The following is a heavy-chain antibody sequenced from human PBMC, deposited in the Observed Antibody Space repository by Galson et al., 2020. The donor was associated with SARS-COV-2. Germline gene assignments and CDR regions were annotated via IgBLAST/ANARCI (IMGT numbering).Heavy chain of an antibody. Sequence: SGPTLVNPTQTLTLTCTFSGFSLTTTGVGVGWIRQPPGKALEWLALIYWDDDKRYSPSLKSRLTITKDTSKNLVVLTMTNVDPLDTGTYYCAHRARYYYDSTAYGRPLDAFDVWGQGTMVTVSS. J-gene: IGHJ3*01. CDR1: GFSLTTTGVG. CDR3: AHRARYYYDSTAYGRPLDAFDV. V-gene: IGHV2-5*02. D-gene: IGHD3-22*01. CDR2: IYWDDDK.